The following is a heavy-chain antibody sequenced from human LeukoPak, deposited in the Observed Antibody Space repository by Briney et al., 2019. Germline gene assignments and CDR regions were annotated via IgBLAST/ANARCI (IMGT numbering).Heavy chain of an antibody. V-gene: IGHV3-33*01. CDR1: GFTFSSYG. CDR2: IWYHGSNK. CDR3: ARVGPRYDSSGYYYYFDY. J-gene: IGHJ4*02. Sequence: PGGSLRLSCAASGFTFSSYGMHSVRQAPGKGLEWVAVIWYHGSNKYYADSVKGRFTISRDNSKNTLYLQMNSLRAEDTAVYYCARVGPRYDSSGYYYYFDYWGQGTLVTVSS. D-gene: IGHD3-22*01.